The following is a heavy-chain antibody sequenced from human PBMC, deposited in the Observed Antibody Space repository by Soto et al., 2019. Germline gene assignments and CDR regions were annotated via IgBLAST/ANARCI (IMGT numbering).Heavy chain of an antibody. CDR2: INQSGST. J-gene: IGHJ4*02. CDR3: ARTYSSSWSPFDY. CDR1: GGSFSGYY. Sequence: SETLSLTCAVYGGSFSGYYWIWIRQPPGKGLEWIGEINQSGSTNYNPSLKSRVTISVDTSKNQFSLKLSSVTAADTAVYYCARTYSSSWSPFDYWGQGTLVTVSS. D-gene: IGHD6-13*01. V-gene: IGHV4-34*01.